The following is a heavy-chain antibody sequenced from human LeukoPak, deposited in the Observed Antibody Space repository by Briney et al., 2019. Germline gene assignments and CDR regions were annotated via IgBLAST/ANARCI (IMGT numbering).Heavy chain of an antibody. CDR3: ARHVWLQPFDY. CDR1: GGSLNSYY. Sequence: PSETLSLTCSVSGGSLNSYYWSWIRQSPGKGLEWIGYIYYSGSTNYNPSLKSRVTISVDTSKNQFSLKLSSVTAADTAVYYCARHVWLQPFDYWGQGTLVTVSS. CDR2: IYYSGST. V-gene: IGHV4-59*08. J-gene: IGHJ4*02. D-gene: IGHD3-9*01.